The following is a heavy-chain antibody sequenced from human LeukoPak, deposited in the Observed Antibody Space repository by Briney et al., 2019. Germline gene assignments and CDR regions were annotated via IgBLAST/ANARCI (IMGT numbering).Heavy chain of an antibody. Sequence: SETLSLTCTVSGGSISSGDYYWSWIRQPPGKGLEWIGYIYYSGSTYYNPSLKSRVTISVDTSKNQFSLKLSSVTAADTAVYYCVRASYYDSTGYVKDNFDYWGQGTLVTVSS. D-gene: IGHD3-22*01. CDR2: IYYSGST. CDR1: GGSISSGDYY. V-gene: IGHV4-30-4*01. CDR3: VRASYYDSTGYVKDNFDY. J-gene: IGHJ4*02.